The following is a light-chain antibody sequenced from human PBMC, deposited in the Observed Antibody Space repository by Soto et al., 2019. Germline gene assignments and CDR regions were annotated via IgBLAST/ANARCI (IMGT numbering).Light chain of an antibody. CDR2: SAS. J-gene: IGKJ1*01. CDR1: QGISGW. Sequence: DIQMTQSPSSVSASVGDRVTITCRASQGISGWLAWYQQKPGQAPKLLIYSASTLQSGVPSRFSDSGSGPDFTLSISSLQTEDFGTYYCQQANSFPWTFGQGTKVDIK. CDR3: QQANSFPWT. V-gene: IGKV1-12*01.